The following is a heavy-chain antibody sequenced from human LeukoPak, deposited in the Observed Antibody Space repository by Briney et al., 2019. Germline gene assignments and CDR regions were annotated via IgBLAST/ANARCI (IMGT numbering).Heavy chain of an antibody. J-gene: IGHJ4*02. CDR3: AKNLDGVATYFDY. CDR2: INQDGTEK. CDR1: GFTFTNYW. Sequence: GGSLRLSCAVSGFTFTNYWMNWVRQAPGKGLEWVANINQDGTEKYYVDSVKGRFTISRDNAKNSLYLQMNSLRAEDTAVYHCAKNLDGVATYFDYWGQGTLVTVSS. V-gene: IGHV3-7*03. D-gene: IGHD5-12*01.